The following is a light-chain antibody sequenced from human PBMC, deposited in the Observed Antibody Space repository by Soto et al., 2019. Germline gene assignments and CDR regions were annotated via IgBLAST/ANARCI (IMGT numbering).Light chain of an antibody. V-gene: IGLV4-60*03. CDR2: LEGSGSY. CDR3: EPWDSNPHVV. CDR1: SGHSSYI. Sequence: QSVLTQSSSASASLGSSVTLTCTLSSGHSSYIIAWHQQQPGNAPRYLMKLEGSGSYNKGSGLPDRFSGSSSGADRYLTISNLQSEDEADYYCEPWDSNPHVVFGGGTQLPV. J-gene: IGLJ2*01.